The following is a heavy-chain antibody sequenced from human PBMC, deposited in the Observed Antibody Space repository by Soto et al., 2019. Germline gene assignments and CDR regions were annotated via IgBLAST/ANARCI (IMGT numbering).Heavy chain of an antibody. CDR3: ARGNSSIAARPGGLGVYYYYYGMDV. D-gene: IGHD6-6*01. V-gene: IGHV4-34*01. Sequence: SETLSLTCAVYGGSFSGYYWSWIRQPPGKGLEWIGEINHSGSTNYNPSLKSRVTISVDTSKNQFSLKLSSVTAADTAVYYCARGNSSIAARPGGLGVYYYYYGMDVWGQGTTVTVSS. J-gene: IGHJ6*02. CDR2: INHSGST. CDR1: GGSFSGYY.